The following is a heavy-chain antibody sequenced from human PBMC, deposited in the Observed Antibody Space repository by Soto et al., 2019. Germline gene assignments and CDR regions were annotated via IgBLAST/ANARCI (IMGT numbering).Heavy chain of an antibody. V-gene: IGHV1-69*13. CDR1: GGTFSSYA. CDR2: IIPIFGTA. Sequence: SVKVSSKASGGTFSSYAISWVRQAPGQGLEWMGGIIPIFGTANYAQKFQGRVTITADESTSTAYMELSSLRSEDTAVYYCATSPAPIVVVPAATVFDWFDPWGQGTLVTVSS. D-gene: IGHD2-2*01. J-gene: IGHJ5*02. CDR3: ATSPAPIVVVPAATVFDWFDP.